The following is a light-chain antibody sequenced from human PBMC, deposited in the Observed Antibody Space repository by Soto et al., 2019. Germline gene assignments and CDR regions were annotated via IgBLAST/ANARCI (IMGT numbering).Light chain of an antibody. CDR2: YYR. CDR3: QVWDSGSGHRV. V-gene: IGLV3-21*04. J-gene: IGLJ2*01. CDR1: NIGSRS. Sequence: SYELTQPPSVSVAPGRTATIPCWGNNIGSRSVHWYQQMSGQAPLLVIYYYRDRPSGIPERFSGSNSGNTATLTINRVEAGDAADYYCQVWDSGSGHRVFGGGTKLTVL.